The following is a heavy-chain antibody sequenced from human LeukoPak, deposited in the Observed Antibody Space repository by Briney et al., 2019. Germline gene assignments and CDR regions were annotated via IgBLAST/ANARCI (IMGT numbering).Heavy chain of an antibody. CDR3: ARDWGYSSGWYADY. J-gene: IGHJ4*02. CDR2: ISAYNGNT. D-gene: IGHD6-19*01. V-gene: IGHV1-18*01. CDR1: GGTFSSYG. Sequence: ASVKVSRKASGGTFSSYGISWVRQAPGQGLEWMGWISAYNGNTNYAQKHQGRVTMTTDTSTSTAYMELRSLRSDDTAVYYCARDWGYSSGWYADYWGQGTLVTVSS.